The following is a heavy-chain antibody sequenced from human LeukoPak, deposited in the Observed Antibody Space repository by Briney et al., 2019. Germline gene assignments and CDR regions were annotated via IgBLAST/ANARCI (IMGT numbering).Heavy chain of an antibody. CDR1: GYTLTELS. D-gene: IGHD3-22*01. CDR2: FDPEDGET. V-gene: IGHV1-24*01. CDR3: AIRDYYDSSGTDFDY. Sequence: VASVKVSCKVSGYTLTELSMHWVRQAPGKGLEWMGGFDPEDGETIYAQKFQGRVTMTEDTSTDTAYMELSSLRSEDTAVYYCAIRDYYDSSGTDFDYWGQGTLVTVSS. J-gene: IGHJ4*02.